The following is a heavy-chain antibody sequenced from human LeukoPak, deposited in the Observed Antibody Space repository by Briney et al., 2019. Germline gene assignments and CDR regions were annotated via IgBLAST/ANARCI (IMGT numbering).Heavy chain of an antibody. V-gene: IGHV1-69*04. D-gene: IGHD3-3*01. J-gene: IGHJ4*02. CDR1: EGTFSSYA. CDR2: IIPILVIA. CDR3: ARAQFKGYDFWSGYYAFDY. Sequence: GASVKVSCKASEGTFSSYAISWVRQAPGQGREWMGRIIPILVIANYAQKFQGRVTLTEDKSTSTDYMELSSLRSEDTAVYYCARAQFKGYDFWSGYYAFDYWGQGTLVSVSS.